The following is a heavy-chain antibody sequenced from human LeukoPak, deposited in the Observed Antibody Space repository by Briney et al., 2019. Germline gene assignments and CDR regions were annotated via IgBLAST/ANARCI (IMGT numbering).Heavy chain of an antibody. Sequence: GGSLRLSCAASGFTVSSNYMSWVRQAPGKGLEWVSVIYSGGSTYYADSVKGRFTISRDDSKNTLYLQMNSLRAEDTAVYYCARDLRGGYNAFDIWGQGTMVTVSS. CDR3: ARDLRGGYNAFDI. J-gene: IGHJ3*02. CDR1: GFTVSSNY. CDR2: IYSGGST. V-gene: IGHV3-53*01. D-gene: IGHD5-12*01.